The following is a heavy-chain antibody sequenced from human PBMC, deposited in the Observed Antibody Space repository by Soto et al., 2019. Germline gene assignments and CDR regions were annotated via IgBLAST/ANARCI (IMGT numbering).Heavy chain of an antibody. Sequence: GGSLRLSCAASGFTVSSNYMSWVRQAPGKGLEWVSVIYSGGSTYYADSVKGRFTISRHNSKNTLYLQMNSLRAEDTAVYYCARDIGPSVAGTGVDDAFDIWGQGTMVTVSS. J-gene: IGHJ3*02. D-gene: IGHD6-19*01. CDR3: ARDIGPSVAGTGVDDAFDI. V-gene: IGHV3-53*04. CDR1: GFTVSSNY. CDR2: IYSGGST.